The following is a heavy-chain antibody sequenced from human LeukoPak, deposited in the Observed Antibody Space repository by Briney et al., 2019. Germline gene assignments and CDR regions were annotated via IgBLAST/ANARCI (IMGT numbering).Heavy chain of an antibody. Sequence: GGSLRLSCAVSGFTFRRYWMSWVRQAPGKVLEWLANIKEDGSEKYYVDSVKGRFTISRDNAKNSLYLQMDSLRAEDTGVYSCARDDIATYDYWGQGTLVTVSS. CDR1: GFTFRRYW. CDR3: ARDDIATYDY. V-gene: IGHV3-7*01. CDR2: IKEDGSEK. J-gene: IGHJ4*02. D-gene: IGHD2-15*01.